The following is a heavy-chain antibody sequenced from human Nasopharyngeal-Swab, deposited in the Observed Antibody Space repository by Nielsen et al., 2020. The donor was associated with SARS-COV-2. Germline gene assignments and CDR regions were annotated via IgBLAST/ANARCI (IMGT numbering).Heavy chain of an antibody. V-gene: IGHV5-51*01. D-gene: IGHD2-2*01. Sequence: VRQMPGKGLEWMGIIYPGDSDTRYSPSFQGQVTISADKSISTACLQWSSLKASDTAMYYCARRDCSSTSCYADFDYWGQGTLVTVSS. J-gene: IGHJ4*02. CDR3: ARRDCSSTSCYADFDY. CDR2: IYPGDSDT.